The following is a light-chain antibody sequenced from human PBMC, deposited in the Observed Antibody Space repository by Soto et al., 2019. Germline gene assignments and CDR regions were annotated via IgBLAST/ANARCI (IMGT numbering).Light chain of an antibody. Sequence: QSALTQPASVSGSPGQSITISCTGTSSDIGGYNYVSWYQQHPGKAPKLMIYDVSNRPSGVSNRFSGYKSGNTASLTISGLQAEDEADYYCSSQAGSSTLVFGGGTKLTVL. CDR3: SSQAGSSTLV. V-gene: IGLV2-14*01. CDR2: DVS. J-gene: IGLJ2*01. CDR1: SSDIGGYNY.